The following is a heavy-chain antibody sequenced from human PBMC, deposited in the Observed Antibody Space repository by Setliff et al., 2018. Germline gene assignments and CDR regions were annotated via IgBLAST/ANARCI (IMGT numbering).Heavy chain of an antibody. V-gene: IGHV4-61*05. Sequence: PSETLSLTCAVSDDSITSSNYSLAWVRQPPGKALEWIGNIFYIGRSHSNPSLKSRLTMSVDKTKNQFSLNLTSVTAADTAVYYCARTHSIIKIFGVVSLLYHMDVWGTGTKVTVSS. CDR3: ARTHSIIKIFGVVSLLYHMDV. D-gene: IGHD3-3*01. CDR1: DDSITSSNYS. J-gene: IGHJ6*03. CDR2: IFYIGRS.